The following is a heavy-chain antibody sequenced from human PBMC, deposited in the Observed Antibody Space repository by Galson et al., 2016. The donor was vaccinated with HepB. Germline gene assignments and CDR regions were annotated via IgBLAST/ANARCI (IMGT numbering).Heavy chain of an antibody. V-gene: IGHV5-10-1*01. CDR2: IDPSDSYT. CDR1: GYSFTKHW. J-gene: IGHJ3*02. CDR3: ARQGSCSGSNFRGNALDI. Sequence: QSGAEVTKPGESLKISCKVSGYSFTKHWIDWVRQMPGKGLEWMGRIDPSDSYTNYGPTFQGHVTISTDRANNTASLQWSSLKVSDTGIYFCARQGSCSGSNFRGNALDIWGQGTTVTVSS. D-gene: IGHD2-15*01.